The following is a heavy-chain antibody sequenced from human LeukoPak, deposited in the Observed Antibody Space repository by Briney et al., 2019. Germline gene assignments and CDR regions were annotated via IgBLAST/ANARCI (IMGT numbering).Heavy chain of an antibody. Sequence: PLASVKVSCKASGYTFTSYYMHWVRQAPGQGLEWMAIINPSGGSTRYAQKFQGRVTMTRDTSTSTVYMELSSLRSEDTAVYYCARDPRPSYASSVYYYPGDYWGQGTLVTVSS. J-gene: IGHJ4*02. D-gene: IGHD3-22*01. CDR3: ARDPRPSYASSVYYYPGDY. CDR2: INPSGGST. V-gene: IGHV1-46*01. CDR1: GYTFTSYY.